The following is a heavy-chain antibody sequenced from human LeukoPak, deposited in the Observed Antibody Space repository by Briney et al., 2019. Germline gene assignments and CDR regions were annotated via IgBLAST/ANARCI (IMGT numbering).Heavy chain of an antibody. CDR1: GGSISSGSYY. V-gene: IGHV4-39*01. CDR2: IYHSENT. J-gene: IGHJ5*02. Sequence: SETLSLTCTVSGGSISSGSYYCGWIRQPPGKGLEWIGSIYHSENTYYNPSRKSRVSLSVDTSKNQYSLKLSSVTAADTSVYYCAGSNYDNWFDPWGQGTLVSVSS. D-gene: IGHD3-10*01. CDR3: AGSNYDNWFDP.